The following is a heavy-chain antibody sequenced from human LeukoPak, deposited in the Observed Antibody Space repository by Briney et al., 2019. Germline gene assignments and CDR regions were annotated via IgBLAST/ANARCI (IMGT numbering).Heavy chain of an antibody. Sequence: SETLSLTCAVYGGSFSGYYWSWIRQPPGKGLEWIGEINHSGSTNYNPSLKSRVTISVDTSKNQFSLKLSSVTAADTAVYYCASSPVVGAHRYGLWYYFDHWGQGTLVTVSS. V-gene: IGHV4-34*01. J-gene: IGHJ4*02. CDR1: GGSFSGYY. CDR2: INHSGST. CDR3: ASSPVVGAHRYGLWYYFDH. D-gene: IGHD2-15*01.